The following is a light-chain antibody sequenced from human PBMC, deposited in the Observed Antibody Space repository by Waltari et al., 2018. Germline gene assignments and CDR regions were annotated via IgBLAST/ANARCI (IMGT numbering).Light chain of an antibody. Sequence: DIQMTQSPSSLSASVGDRVTITCQASQDISNYLNWYQQKPGKAPKLLIYDASNLETGGPSRFSGSGSGTDFTFTISSLQPEDIATYYCQQYDNLLSFGPGTKVDIK. CDR2: DAS. CDR3: QQYDNLLS. V-gene: IGKV1-33*01. J-gene: IGKJ3*01. CDR1: QDISNY.